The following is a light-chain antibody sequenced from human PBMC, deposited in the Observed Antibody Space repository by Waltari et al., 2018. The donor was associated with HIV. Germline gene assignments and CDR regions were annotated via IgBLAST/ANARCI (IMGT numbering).Light chain of an antibody. CDR1: SSNIGRNY. CDR2: TNN. CDR3: AAWDASLSVV. V-gene: IGLV1-47*01. J-gene: IGLJ2*01. Sequence: QSVLTQPPSASGTPGQRVTISCSGSSSNIGRNYVYWYQQLPGTAPKLLIYTNNQRPSGVPDRFPGSKSGTSASLAISGLRSEDEADYYCAAWDASLSVVFGGGTKLTVL.